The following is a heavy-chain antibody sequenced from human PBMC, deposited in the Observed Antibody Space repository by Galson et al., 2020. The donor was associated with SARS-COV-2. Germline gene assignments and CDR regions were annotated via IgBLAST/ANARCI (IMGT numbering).Heavy chain of an antibody. D-gene: IGHD2-8*01. J-gene: IGHJ4*02. Sequence: GGSLISCAASGFTFSSYAMAWVRQAPGQGLQWVSLISAGGDRSYYADSVRGRFTISRDKSKNTLYLQMNSLRADDTAVYYCAKDYWGTNGPFDYWGQGTLVTVSS. CDR2: ISAGGDRS. V-gene: IGHV3-23*01. CDR3: AKDYWGTNGPFDY. CDR1: GFTFSSYA.